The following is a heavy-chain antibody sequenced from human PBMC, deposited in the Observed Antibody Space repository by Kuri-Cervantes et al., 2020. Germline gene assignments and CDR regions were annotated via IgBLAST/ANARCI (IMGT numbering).Heavy chain of an antibody. Sequence: SETLSLTCAVYGGSFSGYYWSWIRQPPGKGLEWIGYIYYSGSTYYNPSLKSRVTISVDTSKNQFSLTLRSVTAADTAIYYCARDTKGAYSSGWFDSWGQGALVTVSS. CDR2: IYYSGST. D-gene: IGHD6-19*01. CDR3: ARDTKGAYSSGWFDS. CDR1: GGSFSGYY. J-gene: IGHJ5*01. V-gene: IGHV4-34*01.